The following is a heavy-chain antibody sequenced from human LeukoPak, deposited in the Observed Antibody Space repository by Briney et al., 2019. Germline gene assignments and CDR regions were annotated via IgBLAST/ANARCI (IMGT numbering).Heavy chain of an antibody. Sequence: SGGSLRLSCTSSGFTFSTYAMHWVRQAPGKGLKWVAFIRIDGSHKSYADSVKGRFTISRDNSKNTLFLQMNSLRPEDTAVYYCAKDGGWYELYYMDVWGTGTMVTVSS. D-gene: IGHD6-19*01. CDR2: IRIDGSHK. CDR1: GFTFSTYA. J-gene: IGHJ6*03. CDR3: AKDGGWYELYYMDV. V-gene: IGHV3-30*02.